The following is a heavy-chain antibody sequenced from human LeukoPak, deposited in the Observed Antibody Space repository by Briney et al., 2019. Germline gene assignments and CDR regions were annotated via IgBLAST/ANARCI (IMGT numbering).Heavy chain of an antibody. J-gene: IGHJ4*02. CDR1: GFTFSSYA. V-gene: IGHV3-23*01. D-gene: IGHD1-26*01. CDR3: AKRRGIVGATGYFDY. Sequence: GGSLRLSCAASGFTFSSYAMNWVRQAPGKGLEWVSAISGSGGSTYYADSVKGQFTISRDSSKNTLYLQMNSLRAEDTAVYYCAKRRGIVGATGYFDYWGQGTLVTVSS. CDR2: ISGSGGST.